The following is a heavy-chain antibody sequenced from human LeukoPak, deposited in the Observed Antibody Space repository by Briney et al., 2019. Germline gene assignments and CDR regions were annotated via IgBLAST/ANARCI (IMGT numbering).Heavy chain of an antibody. V-gene: IGHV1-8*01. CDR2: MNPNSGNT. CDR3: ARGRLTVTTFNY. Sequence: GASVKVSCKASGYTFTSYDINWVRQATGQGLEWTGWMNPNSGNTGYAQKFQGRVTMTRNTSISTAYMELSSLRSEDTAVYYCARGRLTVTTFNYWGQGTLVTVSS. CDR1: GYTFTSYD. D-gene: IGHD4-17*01. J-gene: IGHJ4*02.